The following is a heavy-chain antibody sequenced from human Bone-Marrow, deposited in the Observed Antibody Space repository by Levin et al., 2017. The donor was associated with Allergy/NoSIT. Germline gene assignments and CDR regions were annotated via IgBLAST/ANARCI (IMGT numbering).Heavy chain of an antibody. V-gene: IGHV3-15*01. D-gene: IGHD3-10*01. Sequence: GESLKISCAASGFNFKNAWMSWVRQAPGKGLEWVGRIKGDTAGGTIDYAAPVKGRFSISRDDSKSTVFLQMNSLKIEDTGVYYCTPESFFYGSGTYGRFAPWGQGTLVTVSS. CDR1: GFNFKNAW. CDR2: IKGDTAGGTI. J-gene: IGHJ5*02. CDR3: TPESFFYGSGTYGRFAP.